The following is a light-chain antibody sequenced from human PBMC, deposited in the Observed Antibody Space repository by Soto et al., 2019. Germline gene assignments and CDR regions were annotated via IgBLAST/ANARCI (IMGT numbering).Light chain of an antibody. CDR1: QSVSSY. CDR3: QQSHTWTIT. CDR2: GAS. V-gene: IGKV3-15*01. Sequence: IVLTQYPATRSLSAGERATLSWRASQSVSSYLAWYQQKHGQAPRLLIYGASTRATGIPARFSGSVSGTEGTITVSSLKSEDGSVYWCQQSHTWTITFGGGTKVDIK. J-gene: IGKJ4*01.